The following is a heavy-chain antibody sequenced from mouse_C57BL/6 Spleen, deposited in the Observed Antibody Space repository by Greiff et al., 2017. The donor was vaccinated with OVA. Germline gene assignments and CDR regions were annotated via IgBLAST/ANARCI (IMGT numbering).Heavy chain of an antibody. V-gene: IGHV3-6*01. CDR3: ARNYLYAMDY. J-gene: IGHJ4*01. CDR1: GYSITSGYY. D-gene: IGHD5-5*01. Sequence: VQLQQSGPGLVKPSPSLSLTCSVTGYSITSGYYWNWIRQFPGNKLEWMGYISYDGSNNYNPSLKNRISITRDTSKNQFFLKLNSVTTEDTATYYCARNYLYAMDYWGQGTSVTVSS. CDR2: ISYDGSN.